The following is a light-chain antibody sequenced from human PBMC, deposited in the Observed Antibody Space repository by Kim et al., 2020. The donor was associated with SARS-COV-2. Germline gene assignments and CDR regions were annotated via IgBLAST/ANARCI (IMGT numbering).Light chain of an antibody. Sequence: SYELTQPPSVSVSPGQTASITCSGDKLGDKYACWYQQKPGQSPVLVIYQDSKRPSRIPERFSGSNSGNTATLTISGTQAMDEADYYCQAWDSSPVVFGGG. CDR2: QDS. J-gene: IGLJ2*01. CDR3: QAWDSSPVV. CDR1: KLGDKY. V-gene: IGLV3-1*01.